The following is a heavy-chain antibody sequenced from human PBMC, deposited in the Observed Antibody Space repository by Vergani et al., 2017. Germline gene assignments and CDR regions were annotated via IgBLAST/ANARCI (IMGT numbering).Heavy chain of an antibody. CDR3: AXGGGVVIEYYYYYDYMDV. V-gene: IGHV1-69*01. D-gene: IGHD2-21*01. Sequence: QVQLVQSGAEVKKPGSSVKVSCKASGGTFSSYAISWVRQAPGQGLEWMGGIIPIFGTANYAQKFQGRVTITADESTSTAYMELSSLRSEDTAVYYCAXGGGVVIEYYYYYDYMDVWGKGTTVTVSS. CDR1: GGTFSSYA. J-gene: IGHJ6*03. CDR2: IIPIFGTA.